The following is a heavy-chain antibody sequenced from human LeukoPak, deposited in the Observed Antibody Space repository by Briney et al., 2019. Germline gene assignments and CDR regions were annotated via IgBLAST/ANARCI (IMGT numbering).Heavy chain of an antibody. CDR1: GFTFSNAW. Sequence: GGSLGLSCAASGFTFSNAWMNWVRQAPGKGLEWVGRVKSKADGGTTDYAAPVKGRFTISRDDSKNTLYLQMNSLKTEDTAVYYCTTQPAVDTAMFHFDYWGQGTLVTVSS. J-gene: IGHJ4*02. V-gene: IGHV3-15*01. D-gene: IGHD5-18*01. CDR2: VKSKADGGTT. CDR3: TTQPAVDTAMFHFDY.